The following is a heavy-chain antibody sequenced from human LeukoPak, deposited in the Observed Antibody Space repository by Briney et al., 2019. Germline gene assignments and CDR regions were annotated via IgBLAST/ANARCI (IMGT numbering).Heavy chain of an antibody. D-gene: IGHD3-9*01. CDR1: GFTFSSYS. Sequence: GGSLRLSCAASGFTFSSYSMNWVRQAPGKGLEWVSSISSSSSYIYYADSVKGRFTVSRDNAKNSVYVQMDSLRAEDTAMYYCARSRDWYADYWGQGSLVTVSS. J-gene: IGHJ4*02. CDR3: ARSRDWYADY. CDR2: ISSSSSYI. V-gene: IGHV3-21*01.